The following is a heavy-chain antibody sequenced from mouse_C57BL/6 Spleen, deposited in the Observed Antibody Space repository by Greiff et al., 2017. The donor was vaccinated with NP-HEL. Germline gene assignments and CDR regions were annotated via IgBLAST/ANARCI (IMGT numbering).Heavy chain of an antibody. CDR2: ISYDGSN. CDR1: GYSITSGYY. Sequence: EVKVEESGPGLVKPSQSLSLTCSVTGYSITSGYYWNWIRQFPGNKLEWMGYISYDGSNNYNPSLKNRISITRDTSKNQFFLKLNSVTTEDTATYYCAREGQLRLRFAYWGQGTLVTVSA. CDR3: AREGQLRLRFAY. V-gene: IGHV3-6*01. D-gene: IGHD3-2*02. J-gene: IGHJ3*01.